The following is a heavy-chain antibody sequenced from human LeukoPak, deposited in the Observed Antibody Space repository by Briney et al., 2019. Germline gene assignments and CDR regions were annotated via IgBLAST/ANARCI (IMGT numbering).Heavy chain of an antibody. V-gene: IGHV3-30*18. Sequence: GGSLRLSCAASGFTFRSYGMHWVRQAPGKGLEWVAVISYDGSNKYYADSVKGRFTISRDNSKNTLYVEMNSLRVEDTAVYYCAKYQQRVVVTAKHYYYGMDVWGQGTTVTVSS. CDR1: GFTFRSYG. D-gene: IGHD2-21*02. CDR3: AKYQQRVVVTAKHYYYGMDV. J-gene: IGHJ6*02. CDR2: ISYDGSNK.